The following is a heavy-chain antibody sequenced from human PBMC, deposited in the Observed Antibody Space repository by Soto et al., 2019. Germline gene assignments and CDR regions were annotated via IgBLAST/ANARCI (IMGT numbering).Heavy chain of an antibody. CDR1: GFTFSSYG. V-gene: IGHV3-33*01. Sequence: GGSLRLSCAASGFTFSSYGMHWVRQAPDKGLEWVAVIWYDGSNKYYADSVKGRFTISRDNSKNTLYLQMNSLRAEDTAVYYCARDYCTNGVCYRRANYYYYGMDVWGQGTTVTVSS. CDR2: IWYDGSNK. J-gene: IGHJ6*02. CDR3: ARDYCTNGVCYRRANYYYYGMDV. D-gene: IGHD2-8*01.